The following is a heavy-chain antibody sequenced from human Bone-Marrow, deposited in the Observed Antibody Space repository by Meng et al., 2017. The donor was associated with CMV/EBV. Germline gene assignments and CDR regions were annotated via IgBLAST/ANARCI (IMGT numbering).Heavy chain of an antibody. CDR1: GGSISSGSYC. Sequence: VELHEWGPGLVKPSQILSPTCPFSGGSISSGSYCWSWIRQPAGKGLEWIGRIYTSGSTNYNPSLKSRVTISVDTSKNQFSLKLSSVTAADTAVYYCARGSGDGYNLGWFDPWGQGTLVTVSS. V-gene: IGHV4-61*02. CDR3: ARGSGDGYNLGWFDP. D-gene: IGHD5-24*01. CDR2: IYTSGST. J-gene: IGHJ5*02.